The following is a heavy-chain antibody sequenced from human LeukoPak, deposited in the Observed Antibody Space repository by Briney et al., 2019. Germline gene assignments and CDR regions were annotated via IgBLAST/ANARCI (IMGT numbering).Heavy chain of an antibody. CDR3: ATMIQDGYNSTYFDY. D-gene: IGHD5-24*01. CDR1: GYTLTELS. CDR2: FDPEDGET. J-gene: IGHJ4*02. Sequence: ASVKVSCKVSGYTLTELSMHWVRQAPGKGLEWMGGFDPEDGETIYAQKFQGRVTMTEDTSTDTAYMELSSLRSEDTAVYYCATMIQDGYNSTYFDYWGQGTLVTVSS. V-gene: IGHV1-24*01.